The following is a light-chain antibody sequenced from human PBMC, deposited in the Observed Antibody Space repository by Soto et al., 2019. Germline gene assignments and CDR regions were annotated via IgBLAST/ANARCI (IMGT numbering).Light chain of an antibody. J-gene: IGKJ5*01. Sequence: DIQMTQSPSSLSASVGARVTITCRASQSISSYLNWYQQKPGKAPKLLIYAASRLQSGVPTTFSGSGAGTDFSLTISSLQPEDFATYYCQRSYSPPPITFGQGTRLEIK. V-gene: IGKV1-39*01. CDR2: AAS. CDR3: QRSYSPPPIT. CDR1: QSISSY.